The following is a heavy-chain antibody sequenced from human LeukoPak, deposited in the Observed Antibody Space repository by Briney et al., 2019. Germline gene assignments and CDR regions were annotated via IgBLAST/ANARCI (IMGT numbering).Heavy chain of an antibody. J-gene: IGHJ5*02. D-gene: IGHD3-22*01. CDR2: INHSGST. Sequence: SETLSLTCAVDGGSFSGYYWSWIRQPPGKGLEWNGEINHSGSTNYNPSLKSRVTISVDTSKNQFSLKLSSVTAADTAVYYCARVRSGGYYYGNWFDPWGQGTLVTVSS. CDR3: ARVRSGGYYYGNWFDP. CDR1: GGSFSGYY. V-gene: IGHV4-34*01.